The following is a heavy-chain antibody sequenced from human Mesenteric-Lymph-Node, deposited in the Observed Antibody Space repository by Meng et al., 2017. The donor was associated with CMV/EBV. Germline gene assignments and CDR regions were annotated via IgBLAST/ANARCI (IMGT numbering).Heavy chain of an antibody. D-gene: IGHD4-23*01. V-gene: IGHV4-34*01. CDR1: GGSFSGYY. CDR3: ARHQRWLKSEGGFNY. Sequence: QVQYQQGGAGLLQPSEPLSLPCAVYGGSFSGYYWSWIRQPPGKGLEWIGEINHSGSTNYNPSLKSRVTISVDTSKNQFSLKLSSVTAADTAVYYCARHQRWLKSEGGFNYWGQGTLVTVSS. J-gene: IGHJ4*02. CDR2: INHSGST.